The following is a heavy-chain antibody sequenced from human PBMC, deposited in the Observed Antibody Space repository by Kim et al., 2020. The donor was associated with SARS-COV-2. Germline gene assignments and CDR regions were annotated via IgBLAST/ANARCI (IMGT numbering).Heavy chain of an antibody. V-gene: IGHV3-33*01. D-gene: IGHD6-13*01. CDR2: IWYDGSNK. CDR3: ARNAAAALSYGMDV. Sequence: GGSLRLSCAASGFTFSSYGMHWVRQAPGKGLEWVAVIWYDGSNKYYADSVKGRFTISRDNSKNTLYLQMNSLRAEDTAVYYCARNAAAALSYGMDVWGQGTTVTVSS. J-gene: IGHJ6*02. CDR1: GFTFSSYG.